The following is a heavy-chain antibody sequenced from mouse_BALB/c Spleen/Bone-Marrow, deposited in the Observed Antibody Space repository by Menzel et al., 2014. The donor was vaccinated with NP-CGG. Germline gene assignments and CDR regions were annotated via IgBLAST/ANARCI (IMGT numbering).Heavy chain of an antibody. D-gene: IGHD3-1*01. J-gene: IGHJ2*01. CDR2: FYPGNSDT. V-gene: IGHV1-5*01. CDR3: LTAGFDY. Sequence: VQLQQSGTVLARHGASVKMPCKASGYTFTSYWMHWIKQRPGQGLEWIGAFYPGNSDTIYNQKFKGKAKLTAVTSTSTAYMELSSLTNEDSAVYFCLTAGFDYWGQGTTLTVSS. CDR1: GYTFTSYW.